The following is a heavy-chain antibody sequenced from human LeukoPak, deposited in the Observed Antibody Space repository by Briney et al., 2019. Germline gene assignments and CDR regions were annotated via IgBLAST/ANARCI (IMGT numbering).Heavy chain of an antibody. CDR1: SGSFSGYY. D-gene: IGHD2-15*01. CDR2: INDSGSV. Sequence: SETLSLTCAVYSGSFSGYYWSWIRQPPGKGLERIGEINDSGSVNCNPSLKNRVTLSVDTSKNQFSLRLSSVAAADTAVYYCARRLVDSGASQVSDDWGQGTLVTVSS. J-gene: IGHJ4*02. V-gene: IGHV4-34*01. CDR3: ARRLVDSGASQVSDD.